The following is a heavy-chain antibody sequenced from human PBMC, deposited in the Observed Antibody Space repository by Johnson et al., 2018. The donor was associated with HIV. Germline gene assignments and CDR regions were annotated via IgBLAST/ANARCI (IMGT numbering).Heavy chain of an antibody. CDR3: AIPLGVPTYDDAFDI. Sequence: QVQLVESGGGVVQPGGSLRLSCAASGFTFSSYGMHWVRQAPGKGLEWVAFIRYGGSNKYYADSVKGRFTISRDNSKNTLYLQMNSLRAEDTAVYYCAIPLGVPTYDDAFDIWGQGTMVTVSS. J-gene: IGHJ3*02. CDR2: IRYGGSNK. CDR1: GFTFSSYG. D-gene: IGHD2-2*01. V-gene: IGHV3-30*02.